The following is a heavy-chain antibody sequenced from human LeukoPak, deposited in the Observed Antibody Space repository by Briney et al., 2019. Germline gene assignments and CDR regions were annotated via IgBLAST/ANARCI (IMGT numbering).Heavy chain of an antibody. CDR2: ISWNSGSI. CDR3: ARASPYGRPDYYGSGSYFDY. D-gene: IGHD3-10*01. Sequence: TGGSLRLSCAASGFTFDDYAMHWVRQAPGKGLEWVSGISWNSGSIGYADSVKGRFTISRDNAKNSLYLQMNSLRAEDTAVYYCARASPYGRPDYYGSGSYFDYWGQGTLVTVSS. CDR1: GFTFDDYA. J-gene: IGHJ4*02. V-gene: IGHV3-9*01.